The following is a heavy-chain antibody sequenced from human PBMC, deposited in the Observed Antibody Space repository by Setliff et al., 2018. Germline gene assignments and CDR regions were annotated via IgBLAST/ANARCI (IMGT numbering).Heavy chain of an antibody. V-gene: IGHV4-61*09. CDR2: IYTSGST. D-gene: IGHD2-2*01. CDR1: GGSISSGSYY. Sequence: SETLSLTCTVSGGSISSGSYYWSWIRQPAGKGLEWIGHIYTSGSTNYNPSLKSRVTISVDTSKNQFSLKLSSVTAADTAVYYCRLLLGYCSSTSCLYYFDYWGQGTLVTVSS. J-gene: IGHJ4*02. CDR3: RLLLGYCSSTSCLYYFDY.